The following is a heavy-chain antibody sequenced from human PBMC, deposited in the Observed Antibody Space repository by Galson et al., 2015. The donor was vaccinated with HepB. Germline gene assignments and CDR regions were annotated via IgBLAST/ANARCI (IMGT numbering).Heavy chain of an antibody. V-gene: IGHV3-74*01. CDR3: VRGGLAGTFDY. CDR1: GFTFNNYW. Sequence: SLRLSCAASGFTFNNYWMSWIRLTPGKGLEWVSRANGDGSDTIYADSMKGRFTISRDSVTNMLFLQMNSLRGEDTAVYFCVRGGLAGTFDYWGQGALVTVSS. CDR2: ANGDGSDT. J-gene: IGHJ4*02.